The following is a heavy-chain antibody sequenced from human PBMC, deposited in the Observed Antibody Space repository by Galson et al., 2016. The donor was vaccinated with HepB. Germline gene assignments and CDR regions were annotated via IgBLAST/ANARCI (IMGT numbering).Heavy chain of an antibody. D-gene: IGHD1-26*01. V-gene: IGHV2-70*01. CDR1: GFSLSSSGMC. J-gene: IGHJ4*02. Sequence: PALVKPTQTLTPTCTFSGFSLSSSGMCVNWIRQPPVKALEWLALIDWADDKYYSTSLETRLTISKDISKNQVVLTMTNMDPLDSGTYYCARNLRSGSYKEINYWGQGTQVTVSS. CDR3: ARNLRSGSYKEINY. CDR2: IDWADDK.